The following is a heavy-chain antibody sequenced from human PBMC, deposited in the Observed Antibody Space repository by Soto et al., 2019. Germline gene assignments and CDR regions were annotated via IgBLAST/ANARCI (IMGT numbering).Heavy chain of an antibody. D-gene: IGHD2-2*02. CDR1: GGSISGYY. CDR3: ARLACSSTRCFTYFDY. CDR2: IYSSGST. V-gene: IGHV4-59*08. Sequence: SETLSLTCTVSGGSISGYYWSWIRQPPGKGLEWFGYIYSSGSTNYNPSLQSRVTISVDTSKNQFSLKLSSVAAADTAVYYCARLACSSTRCFTYFDYWGQGALVTSPQ. J-gene: IGHJ4*02.